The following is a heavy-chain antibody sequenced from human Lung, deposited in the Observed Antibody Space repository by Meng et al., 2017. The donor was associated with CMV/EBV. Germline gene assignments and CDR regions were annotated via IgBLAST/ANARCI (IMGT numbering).Heavy chain of an antibody. CDR3: AKDHRARYCSGGSCYYYYGMDP. D-gene: IGHD2-15*01. CDR2: IYSGGSST. J-gene: IGHJ6*02. V-gene: IGHV3-23*03. CDR1: GFTFSSYA. Sequence: GESXKISCAASGFTFSSYAMSWVRQAPGKGLEWVSVIYSGGSSTYYADSVKGRFTISRDNSKNTLYLQMNSPRAEDTAVYYCAKDHRARYCSGGSCYYYYGMDPXGQGXLVTVSS.